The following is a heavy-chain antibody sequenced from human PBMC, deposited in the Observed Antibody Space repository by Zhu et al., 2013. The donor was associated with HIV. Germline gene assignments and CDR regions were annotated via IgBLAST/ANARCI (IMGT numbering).Heavy chain of an antibody. CDR2: IIPIFGTP. V-gene: IGHV1-69*01. J-gene: IGHJ4*02. Sequence: QVQLVQSGAEVKKPGSSMKVSCMASGGTFTTYAINWVRQAPGQELEWVGEIIPIFGTPNYAQKFQGRVTITADESTSTAYMELSGLRSEDTAVYFCAKDHQSSLFRGVKFDSWGQGTLVAVSS. CDR1: GGTFTTYA. CDR3: AKDHQSSLFRGVKFDS. D-gene: IGHD3-16*01.